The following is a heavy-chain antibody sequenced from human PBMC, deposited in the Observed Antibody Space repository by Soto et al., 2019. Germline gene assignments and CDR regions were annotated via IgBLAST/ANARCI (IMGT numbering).Heavy chain of an antibody. D-gene: IGHD2-21*02. Sequence: XGALILSCAASGFTLTNYAMSWVRQAPRKGLEWVSAISDSGGSPYYADSVKGRFTISRDNSKNTLYLQMTSLRAEDTAVYFCTKRVVVTTIFDSWGQGTLVTVSS. V-gene: IGHV3-23*01. CDR2: ISDSGGSP. CDR3: TKRVVVTTIFDS. J-gene: IGHJ4*02. CDR1: GFTLTNYA.